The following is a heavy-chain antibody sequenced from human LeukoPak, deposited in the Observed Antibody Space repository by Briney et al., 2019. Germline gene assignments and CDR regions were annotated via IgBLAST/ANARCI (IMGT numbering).Heavy chain of an antibody. CDR3: AKDIFDYVWGGQGAFET. D-gene: IGHD3-16*01. J-gene: IGHJ3*02. Sequence: PGGSLRLSCVASGFTFDEYAMHWVRQAPGKGPEWVSGISWSSGSMDYGDSVKGRFTVSRDNSNNSLYLQMNSLRIEDTALYYCAKDIFDYVWGGQGAFETWGQGTMVTVSS. CDR2: ISWSSGSM. CDR1: GFTFDEYA. V-gene: IGHV3-9*01.